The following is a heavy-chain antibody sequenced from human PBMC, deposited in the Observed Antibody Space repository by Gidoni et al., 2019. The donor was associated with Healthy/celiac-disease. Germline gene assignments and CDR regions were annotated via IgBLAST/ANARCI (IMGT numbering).Heavy chain of an antibody. D-gene: IGHD3-22*01. V-gene: IGHV4-39*01. CDR1: GGSISSSSYY. Sequence: QLQLQESGPGLVKPSETLSLTCTVSGGSISSSSYYWGWIRQPPGKGLGWIGSIYYSGSTYYNPSLKSRVTISVDTSKNQFSLKLSSVTAADTAVYYCARPDSSGYYRYWGQGTLVTVSS. J-gene: IGHJ4*02. CDR3: ARPDSSGYYRY. CDR2: IYYSGST.